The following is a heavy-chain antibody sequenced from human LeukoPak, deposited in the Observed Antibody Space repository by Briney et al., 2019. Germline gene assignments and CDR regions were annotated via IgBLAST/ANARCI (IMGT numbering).Heavy chain of an antibody. CDR1: GFTFSSDA. Sequence: GGSLRLSCAASGFTFSSDAMSGVPEAPGRGVEWGSAISGSGGSTYYAHSVKGRFTISGDNSKNTPYLQMYSLRAQDTAVFYWAKGEVNLIRGVIISWGKGT. CDR2: ISGSGGST. V-gene: IGHV3-23*01. D-gene: IGHD3-10*01. J-gene: IGHJ5*02. CDR3: AKGEVNLIRGVIIS.